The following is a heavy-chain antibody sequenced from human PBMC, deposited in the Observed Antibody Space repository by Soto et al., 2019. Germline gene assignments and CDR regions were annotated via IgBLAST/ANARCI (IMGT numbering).Heavy chain of an antibody. Sequence: QITLNESGPTLVKPTQTLTLTCTFSGFSLTTGGVGVVWIRQPPGKALEWLAVIYWDDDKRYRPSLKTRLSISKDTSKHQVLLTMTNMDPVDTATYFCAHSPFFGDKLDYWGQVTQVIVSS. J-gene: IGHJ4*02. D-gene: IGHD2-21*01. CDR1: GFSLTTGGVG. CDR3: AHSPFFGDKLDY. V-gene: IGHV2-5*02. CDR2: IYWDDDK.